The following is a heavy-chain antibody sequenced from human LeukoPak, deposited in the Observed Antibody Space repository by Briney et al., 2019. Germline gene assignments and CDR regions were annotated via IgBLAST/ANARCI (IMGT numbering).Heavy chain of an antibody. Sequence: GGSLRLSCAASGFXFNSYGIHWVRQAPGKGQEWVAGIWYDGSNKYYADPVKGRFTISRDDSKNTLYLQMNSLRAEDTAMYYCARGLPPVMKYYFDYWGQGTLVTVSS. CDR3: ARGLPPVMKYYFDY. D-gene: IGHD4-11*01. V-gene: IGHV3-33*01. CDR2: IWYDGSNK. J-gene: IGHJ4*02. CDR1: GFXFNSYG.